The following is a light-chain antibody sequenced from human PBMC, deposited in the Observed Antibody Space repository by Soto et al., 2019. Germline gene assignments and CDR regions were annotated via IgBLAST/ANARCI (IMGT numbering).Light chain of an antibody. CDR1: QDINDY. CDR3: QQYDNYRIT. V-gene: IGKV1-33*01. Sequence: DIQMTQSPSSLSASVGDRVTITCQASQDINDYLNWYQQKPGKTPKLLIYDASNLETGVPSRFSGSGSGTDFTFTISSLQPEDIGTYYCQQYDNYRITFGQGTRLEIK. J-gene: IGKJ5*01. CDR2: DAS.